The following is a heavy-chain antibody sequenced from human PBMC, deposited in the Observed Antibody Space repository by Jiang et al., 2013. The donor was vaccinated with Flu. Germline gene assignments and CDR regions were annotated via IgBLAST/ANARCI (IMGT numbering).Heavy chain of an antibody. V-gene: IGHV3-66*02. CDR3: ASNYDSSDPRGPDAFDI. CDR2: IYSGGST. Sequence: ASGFTVSSNYMSWVRQAPGKGLGWVSVIYSGGSTYYADSVKGRFTISRDNSKNTLYLQMNSLRAEDTAVYYCASNYDSSDPRGPDAFDIWGQGTMVTVSS. J-gene: IGHJ3*02. CDR1: GFTVSSNY. D-gene: IGHD3-22*01.